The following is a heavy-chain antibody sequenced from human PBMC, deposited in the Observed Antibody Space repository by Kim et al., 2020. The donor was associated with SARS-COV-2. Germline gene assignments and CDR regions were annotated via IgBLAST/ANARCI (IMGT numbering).Heavy chain of an antibody. CDR2: ISYDGSNK. CDR3: ARGLHSISWIYFEN. Sequence: GGSLRLSCAASGFTFSDYAMHWVRQAPGKGLEWVAVISYDGSNKNYADSVKGRFAFSRDNSKNTVYLQMSSLRPEDTAMYYCARGLHSISWIYFENWGQGTLVTVSS. V-gene: IGHV3-30*09. CDR1: GFTFSDYA. D-gene: IGHD2-2*01. J-gene: IGHJ4*02.